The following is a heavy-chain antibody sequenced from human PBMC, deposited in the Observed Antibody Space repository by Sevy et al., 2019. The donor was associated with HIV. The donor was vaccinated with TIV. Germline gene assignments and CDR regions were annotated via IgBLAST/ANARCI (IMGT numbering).Heavy chain of an antibody. J-gene: IGHJ4*02. CDR3: ARVPVAGTIMLGDDY. CDR2: IYYSGST. V-gene: IGHV4-59*01. CDR1: GGSISSYY. Sequence: SETLSLTCTVSGGSISSYYWSWIRQPPGKGLEWIGYIYYSGSTNYNPSLKSRVTISVDTSKNQFSLKLSSVTAADTVVYYCARVPVAGTIMLGDDYWGQGTLVTVSS. D-gene: IGHD6-19*01.